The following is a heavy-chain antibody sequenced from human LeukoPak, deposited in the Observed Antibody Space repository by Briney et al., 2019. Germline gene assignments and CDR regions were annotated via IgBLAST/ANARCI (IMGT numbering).Heavy chain of an antibody. V-gene: IGHV3-23*01. Sequence: GGSLRLSCAASGFTFSDYYMSWIRQAPGKGLGWVSLISGSGGSTYYADSVKGRFTISRDNSKNTLYLQMNSLRAEDTAVFYCAKDRDDYVWGSYLGAFDIWGQGTMVTVSS. CDR3: AKDRDDYVWGSYLGAFDI. CDR2: ISGSGGST. CDR1: GFTFSDYY. D-gene: IGHD3-16*01. J-gene: IGHJ3*02.